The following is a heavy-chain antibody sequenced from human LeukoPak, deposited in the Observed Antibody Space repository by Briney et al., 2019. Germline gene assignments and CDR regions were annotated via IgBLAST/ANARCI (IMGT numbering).Heavy chain of an antibody. CDR2: INTNTGNP. J-gene: IGHJ4*02. V-gene: IGHV7-4-1*02. D-gene: IGHD3-10*01. Sequence: GASVKVSCKASGYTFTSYAMNWVRQAPGQGLEWMGWINTNTGNPTYAQGFTGRFVFSLDTSVSTAYLQISSLKAEDTAVYYCARGGASTWYYYGSGSYYAYDYWGQGTLVTVSS. CDR3: ARGGASTWYYYGSGSYYAYDY. CDR1: GYTFTSYA.